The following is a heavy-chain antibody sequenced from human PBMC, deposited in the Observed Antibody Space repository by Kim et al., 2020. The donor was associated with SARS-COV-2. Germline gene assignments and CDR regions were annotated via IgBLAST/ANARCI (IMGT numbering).Heavy chain of an antibody. CDR3: ARSEYSSSLAFDI. D-gene: IGHD6-6*01. Sequence: SETLSLTCTVSGGSVSSGSYYWSWIRQPPGKGLEWIGYIYYSGSTNYNPSLKSRVTISVDTSKNQFSLKLSSVTAADTAVYYCARSEYSSSLAFDIWGQGTMVTVSS. CDR2: IYYSGST. J-gene: IGHJ3*02. V-gene: IGHV4-61*01. CDR1: GGSVSSGSYY.